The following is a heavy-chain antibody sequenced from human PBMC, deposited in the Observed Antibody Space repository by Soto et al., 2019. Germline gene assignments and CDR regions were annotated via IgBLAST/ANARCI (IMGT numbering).Heavy chain of an antibody. D-gene: IGHD3-9*01. Sequence: SETLSLTCTVSGGSISSSSYYWGWIRQPPGKGLEWIGSIYYSGSTYYNPSLKSRVTISVDTSKNQFSLKLSSVTAADTAVYYCARDRYFDWSLPYYYGMDVWGQGTTVTVSS. CDR1: GGSISSSSYY. CDR3: ARDRYFDWSLPYYYGMDV. J-gene: IGHJ6*02. CDR2: IYYSGST. V-gene: IGHV4-39*01.